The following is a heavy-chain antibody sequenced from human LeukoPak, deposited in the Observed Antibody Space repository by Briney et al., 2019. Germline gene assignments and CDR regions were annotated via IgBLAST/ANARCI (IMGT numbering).Heavy chain of an antibody. Sequence: SVKVSCKASGGTFSSYAISWVRQAPGQGLEWMGGIIPIFGTANYAQKFQGRVTITTDESTSTAYMELSSLRSEDTAVYYCARGGSSGYHSSFDYWGQGTLVTVSS. CDR2: IIPIFGTA. CDR1: GGTFSSYA. CDR3: ARGGSSGYHSSFDY. V-gene: IGHV1-69*05. D-gene: IGHD3-22*01. J-gene: IGHJ4*02.